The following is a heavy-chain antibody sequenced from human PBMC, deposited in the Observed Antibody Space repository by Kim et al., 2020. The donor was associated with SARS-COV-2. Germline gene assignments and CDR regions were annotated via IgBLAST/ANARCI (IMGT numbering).Heavy chain of an antibody. D-gene: IGHD2-21*02. CDR3: ARDPGIQLWPAYCGGDCYSR. V-gene: IGHV3-66*01. CDR2: IYSGGST. CDR1: GFTVSSNY. Sequence: GGSLRLSCAASGFTVSSNYMSWVRQAPGKGLEWVSVIYSGGSTYYADSVKGRFTISRDNSKNTLYLQMNSLRAEDTAVYYCARDPGIQLWPAYCGGDCYSRWGQGTLVTVSS. J-gene: IGHJ4*02.